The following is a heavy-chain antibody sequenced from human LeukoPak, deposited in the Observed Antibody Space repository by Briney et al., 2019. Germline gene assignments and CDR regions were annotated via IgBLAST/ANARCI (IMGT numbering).Heavy chain of an antibody. CDR2: MNPNSGNT. J-gene: IGHJ6*02. V-gene: IGHV1-8*01. CDR3: ARYCSGGSCYPNYYYYGMDV. D-gene: IGHD2-15*01. CDR1: GYTFTSYD. Sequence: ASVKVSCKASGYTFTSYDINWVRQATGQGLEWMGWMNPNSGNTGYAQKFQGRATMTRNTSISTAYMELSSLRSEDTAVYYCARYCSGGSCYPNYYYYGMDVWGQGTTVTVSS.